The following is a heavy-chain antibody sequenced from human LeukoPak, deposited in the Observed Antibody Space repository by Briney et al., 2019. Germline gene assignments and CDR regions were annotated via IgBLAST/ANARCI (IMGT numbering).Heavy chain of an antibody. Sequence: GASVKVSCKASGYTFTSYGISWVRQAPGQGLEWMGWINPNSGGTNYAQKFQGRVTMTRDTSISTAYMELSRLRSDDTAVYYCARDAALVLLWFGELSNFDYWGQGTLVTVSS. CDR3: ARDAALVLLWFGELSNFDY. D-gene: IGHD3-10*01. J-gene: IGHJ4*02. CDR1: GYTFTSYG. CDR2: INPNSGGT. V-gene: IGHV1-2*02.